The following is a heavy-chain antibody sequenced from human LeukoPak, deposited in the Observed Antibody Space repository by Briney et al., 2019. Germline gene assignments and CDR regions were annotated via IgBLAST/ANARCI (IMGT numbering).Heavy chain of an antibody. CDR3: ARRQLLWSIDY. J-gene: IGHJ4*02. CDR2: INPNSGGT. CDR1: GYIFTGYY. Sequence: GASVKVSCKASGYIFTGYYMHWVRQAPGQGLEWMGWINPNSGGTNYAQKFQGRVTMTRDTSISTAYMELTRLTSDDTAVYYCARRQLLWSIDYWGQGTLVTVSS. V-gene: IGHV1-2*02. D-gene: IGHD2-2*01.